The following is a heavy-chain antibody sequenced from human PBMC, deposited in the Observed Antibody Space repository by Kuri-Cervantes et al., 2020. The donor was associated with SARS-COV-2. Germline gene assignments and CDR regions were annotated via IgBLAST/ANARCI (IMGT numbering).Heavy chain of an antibody. CDR1: GFTFSSYS. D-gene: IGHD3-3*01. CDR3: ARGGYYDFWSGYLRDSYYYMDV. V-gene: IGHV3-21*01. J-gene: IGHJ6*03. Sequence: GESLKISCAASGFTFSSYSMNWVRQAPGKGLEWVSSISSSSSYIYYADSVKGRLTISRDNAKNSLYLQMNSLRAEDTAVYYCARGGYYDFWSGYLRDSYYYMDVWGKGTTVTISS. CDR2: ISSSSSYI.